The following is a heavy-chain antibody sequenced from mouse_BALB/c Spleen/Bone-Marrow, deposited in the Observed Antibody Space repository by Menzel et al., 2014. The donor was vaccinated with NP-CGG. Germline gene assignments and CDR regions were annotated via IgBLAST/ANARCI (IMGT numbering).Heavy chain of an antibody. CDR2: INPSNGGT. D-gene: IGHD2-3*01. J-gene: IGHJ4*01. Sequence: QVQLQQSGAELVKPGASVKLSCKASGYTFTSYYMYWVKQRPGQGLEWIGGINPSNGGTNFNEKFKSKATLTVDKSSSTAYMQLSSLTSEDSAVYYYTKYGYDPLYARDYWGQRPSVTVSS. V-gene: IGHV1S81*02. CDR1: GYTFTSYY. CDR3: TKYGYDPLYARDY.